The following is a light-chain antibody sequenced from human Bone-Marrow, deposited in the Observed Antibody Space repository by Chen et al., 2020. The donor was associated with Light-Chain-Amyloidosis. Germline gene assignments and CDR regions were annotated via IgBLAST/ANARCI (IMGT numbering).Light chain of an antibody. CDR3: QQSYDPPFT. CDR2: VAS. Sequence: DIQMTQSPPSLSASVGDRVTLSCRASQSIGNFLNWYQQKPGRAPKFLISVASSLQSGVPSRFSGSGSGTDFTLTISSLQPEDFATYYCQQSYDPPFTFGPGTKVDIK. J-gene: IGKJ3*01. CDR1: QSIGNF. V-gene: IGKV1-39*01.